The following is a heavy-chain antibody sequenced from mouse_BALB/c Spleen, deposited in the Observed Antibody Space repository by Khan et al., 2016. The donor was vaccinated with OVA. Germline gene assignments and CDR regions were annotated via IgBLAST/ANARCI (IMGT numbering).Heavy chain of an antibody. D-gene: IGHD1-2*01. CDR2: ISYSGST. CDR1: GYSITSGYG. V-gene: IGHV3-2*02. J-gene: IGHJ2*01. Sequence: EVQLVESGPGLVKPSQSLSLTCTVTGYSITSGYGWNWIRQFPGNKLEWMGYISYSGSTNYNPTLKSRISITRDTSKNQFFLQLNSVNTEDTATSYCARTARIKYWGQGTTLTVSS. CDR3: ARTARIKY.